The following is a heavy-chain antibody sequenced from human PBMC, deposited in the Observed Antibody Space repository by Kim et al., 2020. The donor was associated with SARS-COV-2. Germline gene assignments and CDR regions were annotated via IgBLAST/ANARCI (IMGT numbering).Heavy chain of an antibody. V-gene: IGHV3-30-3*01. CDR3: AREGTYDFWSGYGPKFD. D-gene: IGHD3-3*01. CDR2: ISYDGSNK. Sequence: GGSLRLSCAASGFTFSSYAMHWVRQAPGKGLEWVAVISYDGSNKYYADSVKGRFTISRDNSKNTLYLQMNSLRAEDTAVYYCAREGTYDFWSGYGPKFD. CDR1: GFTFSSYA. J-gene: IGHJ4*01.